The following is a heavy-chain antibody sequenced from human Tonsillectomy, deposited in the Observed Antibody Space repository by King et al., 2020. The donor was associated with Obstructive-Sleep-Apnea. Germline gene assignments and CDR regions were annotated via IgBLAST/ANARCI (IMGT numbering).Heavy chain of an antibody. V-gene: IGHV3-33*06. D-gene: IGHD3-22*01. Sequence: HVQLVESGGGVVQPGRSLRLSCAASGFSFSSYGIHSVRQAPGKGLQWVAVIWYDGTNKYYADSVKGRFTISRDNSKNTLYLQMNSLRAEDTAVYYCAKSPDYYDSSKYYYFDHWGQGTLVTVSS. CDR2: IWYDGTNK. CDR3: AKSPDYYDSSKYYYFDH. CDR1: GFSFSSYG. J-gene: IGHJ4*02.